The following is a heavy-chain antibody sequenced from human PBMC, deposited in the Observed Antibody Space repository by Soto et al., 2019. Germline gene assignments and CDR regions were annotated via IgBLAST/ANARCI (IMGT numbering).Heavy chain of an antibody. CDR1: GFVFTNFW. J-gene: IGHJ4*02. CDR3: AKDSWYFDL. Sequence: GGSLRLSCEASGFVFTNFWMHWVRHVPGKGLVWVARIDTSGHSTNYAESVKGRFTIPRDNAKNTVSLQMSSLRVEDTGVYYCAKDSWYFDLWSQGSQVTVSS. V-gene: IGHV3-74*01. CDR2: IDTSGHST. D-gene: IGHD6-13*01.